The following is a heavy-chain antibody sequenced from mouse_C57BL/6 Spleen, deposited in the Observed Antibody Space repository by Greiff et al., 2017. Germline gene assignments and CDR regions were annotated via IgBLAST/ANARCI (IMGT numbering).Heavy chain of an antibody. CDR1: GYTFTDYY. CDR3: ATAQATDY. Sequence: VQLQQSGPELVKPGASVKISCKASGYTFTDYYMNWVKQSHGKSLEWIGDINPNNGGTSYNQKFKGKATLTVDKSSSTAYMELRSLTSEDSAVYYCATAQATDYWGRGTTLTVSS. V-gene: IGHV1-26*01. J-gene: IGHJ2*01. CDR2: INPNNGGT. D-gene: IGHD3-2*02.